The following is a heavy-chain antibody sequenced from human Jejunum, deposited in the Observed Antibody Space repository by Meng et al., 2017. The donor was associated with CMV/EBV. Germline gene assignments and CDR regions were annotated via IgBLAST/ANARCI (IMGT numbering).Heavy chain of an antibody. V-gene: IGHV1-2*02. D-gene: IGHD5-12*01. CDR1: GYTFTGYS. Sequence: ASGYTFTGYSMHWVRQAPGQGLEWMGWINPNSGDTNYAQKFQGRATMTRDTSISTAYMELNRLISDDTAIYYCATLYSGYSKGVYWGQGTLVTVSS. CDR2: INPNSGDT. J-gene: IGHJ4*02. CDR3: ATLYSGYSKGVY.